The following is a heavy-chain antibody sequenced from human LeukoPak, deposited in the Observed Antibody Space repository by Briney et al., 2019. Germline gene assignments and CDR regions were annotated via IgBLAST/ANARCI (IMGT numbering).Heavy chain of an antibody. V-gene: IGHV3-7*01. CDR3: ATLNGPLFEY. D-gene: IGHD2-8*01. Sequence: GGSLRLSCAASGFTFSNYWMSWVRQAPGKGLEWVASIHQHGNEKYFVDSVRGRFTISRDNAKNSLYLQMNSLRAEDTAVYYCATLNGPLFEYWGQGTLVTVSS. J-gene: IGHJ4*02. CDR1: GFTFSNYW. CDR2: IHQHGNEK.